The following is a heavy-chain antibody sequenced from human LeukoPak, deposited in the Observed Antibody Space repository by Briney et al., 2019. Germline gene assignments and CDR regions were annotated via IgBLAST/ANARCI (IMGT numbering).Heavy chain of an antibody. Sequence: GGSLRLSCAVSGFIVSSNYTNWVRQAPGKGLEWVSVIYSAGSTHYADSVKGRFTISRDNSKNTLYLQMNSLRAEDTAVYYCARGDDYGDFAFRYWGQGTLVTVSA. D-gene: IGHD4-17*01. J-gene: IGHJ4*02. CDR1: GFIVSSNY. CDR2: IYSAGST. CDR3: ARGDDYGDFAFRY. V-gene: IGHV3-53*01.